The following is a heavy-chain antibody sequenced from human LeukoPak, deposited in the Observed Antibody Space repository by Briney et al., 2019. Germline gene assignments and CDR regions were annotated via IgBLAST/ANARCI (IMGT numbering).Heavy chain of an antibody. CDR1: GYTFTSYG. J-gene: IGHJ6*02. Sequence: GASVNVSCKASGYTFTSYGISWVRQAPGQGLEWMGWISAYNGNTNYAQKLQGRVTMTTDTSTSTAYMELRSLRSDDTAVYYCARFEPILTGSYYYYGMDVWGQGTTVTVSS. CDR3: ARFEPILTGSYYYYGMDV. V-gene: IGHV1-18*01. D-gene: IGHD3-9*01. CDR2: ISAYNGNT.